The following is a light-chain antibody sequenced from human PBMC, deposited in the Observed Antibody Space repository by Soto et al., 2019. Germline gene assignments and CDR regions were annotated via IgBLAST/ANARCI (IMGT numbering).Light chain of an antibody. Sequence: DIQMTQSPSSLFASVGDRFTITCQASQAISNYLNWYQQKPGKAPKLLIYDASNLETGVPSRFSGSGSGTDFTFTISSLQPEDIATYYCQQYDNLPLPFGPGTKVDI. CDR1: QAISNY. J-gene: IGKJ3*01. CDR3: QQYDNLPLP. V-gene: IGKV1-33*01. CDR2: DAS.